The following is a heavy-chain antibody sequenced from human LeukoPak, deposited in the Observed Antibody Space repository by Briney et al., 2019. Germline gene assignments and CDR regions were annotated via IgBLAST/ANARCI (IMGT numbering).Heavy chain of an antibody. CDR1: GYTFTGYY. J-gene: IGHJ4*02. Sequence: ASVKVSCKASGYTFTGYYMHWVRQAPGQGLEWMGWINPNSGGTNYAQKFQGRVTMTRDTSISTAYMELSRLRSDDTAVYYCARLQLGIIAAAESIDYWGQGTLVTVSS. CDR2: INPNSGGT. D-gene: IGHD6-13*01. V-gene: IGHV1-2*02. CDR3: ARLQLGIIAAAESIDY.